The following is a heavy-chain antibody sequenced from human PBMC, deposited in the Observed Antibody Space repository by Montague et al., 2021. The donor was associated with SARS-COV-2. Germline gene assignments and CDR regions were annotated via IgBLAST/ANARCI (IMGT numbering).Heavy chain of an antibody. CDR2: IYYSGST. CDR3: ARTGLGAYDILTGYTANAFDM. CDR1: GGSITSYY. J-gene: IGHJ3*02. V-gene: IGHV4-59*01. Sequence: SETLSLTCTVSGGSITSYYWTWIRQPPGKGLEWVGRIYYSGSTNXNPSLKSRVTISVDTSKNQFSPKLSSVTAADTAVYYCARTGLGAYDILTGYTANAFDMWGQGTMVTVSS. D-gene: IGHD3-9*01.